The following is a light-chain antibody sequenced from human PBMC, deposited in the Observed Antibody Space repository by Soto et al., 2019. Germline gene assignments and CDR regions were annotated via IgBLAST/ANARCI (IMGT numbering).Light chain of an antibody. J-gene: IGKJ1*01. CDR2: TAS. CDR1: QGISSY. V-gene: IGKV1-8*01. Sequence: AIRMTQSPSSLSASTGDRVTITCRASQGISSYLAWYQQKPGKAPKVLIHTASTLQGGVPSRFSGSGSGTYFTLTISRLQSEDFATYYCQQYYTYPWTFGQGTKVEVK. CDR3: QQYYTYPWT.